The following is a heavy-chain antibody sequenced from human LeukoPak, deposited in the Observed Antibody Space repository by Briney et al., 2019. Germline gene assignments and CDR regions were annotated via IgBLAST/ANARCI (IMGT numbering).Heavy chain of an antibody. CDR2: IWYDGSNK. CDR1: GFTFSTSG. CDR3: ARHYDILTDTEPGFDL. D-gene: IGHD3-9*01. V-gene: IGHV3-33*01. J-gene: IGHJ2*01. Sequence: GRSLRLSCAASGFTFSTSGMHWVRQAPGKGLEWVAVIWYDGSNKYYADSVKGRLTIPRDNSKNTLYLQMNSLRAEDTAVYYCARHYDILTDTEPGFDLWGRGTLVTVSS.